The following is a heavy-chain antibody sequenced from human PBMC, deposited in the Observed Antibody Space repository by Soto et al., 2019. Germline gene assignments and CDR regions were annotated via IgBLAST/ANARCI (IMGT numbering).Heavy chain of an antibody. D-gene: IGHD2-2*01. CDR3: AREAVPAATIRWFDP. CDR2: ISSSGSTI. V-gene: IGHV3-48*03. J-gene: IGHJ5*02. CDR1: GFTFSSYE. Sequence: GSLRLSCAASGFTFSSYEMNWVRQAPGKGLEWVSYISSSGSTIYYADSVKGRFTISRDNAKNSLYLQMNSLRAEDTAVYYCAREAVPAATIRWFDPWGQGTLVTVSS.